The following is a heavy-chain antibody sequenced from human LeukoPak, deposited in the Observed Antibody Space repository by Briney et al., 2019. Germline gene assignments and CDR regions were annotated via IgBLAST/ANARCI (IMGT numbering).Heavy chain of an antibody. CDR3: AKGDSSGYYYPNWFDP. Sequence: GGSLRLPCAASGFTFSSYAMSWVRQAPGKGLEWVSAISGSGGSTYYADSVKGRFTISRDNSKNTLYLQMNSLRAEDTAVYYCAKGDSSGYYYPNWFDPWGQGTLVTVSS. V-gene: IGHV3-23*01. CDR2: ISGSGGST. CDR1: GFTFSSYA. D-gene: IGHD3-22*01. J-gene: IGHJ5*02.